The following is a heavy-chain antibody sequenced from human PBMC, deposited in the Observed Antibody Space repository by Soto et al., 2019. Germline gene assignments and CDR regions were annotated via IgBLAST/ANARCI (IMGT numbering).Heavy chain of an antibody. CDR1: GYTFTSYG. Sequence: ASVKVSCNASGYTFTSYGISWVRQAPGHGREWMGWISAYNGNTNYAQKLQSRVTMTTDTSTSTAYMELRSLRSDDTAVYYCARGATPCGSYLRPRPDFDYWGQGPLVTVSS. J-gene: IGHJ4*02. CDR3: ARGATPCGSYLRPRPDFDY. CDR2: ISAYNGNT. D-gene: IGHD1-26*01. V-gene: IGHV1-18*01.